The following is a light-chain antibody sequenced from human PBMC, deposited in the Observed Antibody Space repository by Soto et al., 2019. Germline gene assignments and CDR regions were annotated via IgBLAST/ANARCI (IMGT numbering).Light chain of an antibody. CDR3: QLYGSSPPYT. J-gene: IGKJ2*01. CDR2: GSS. CDR1: QSVSNNY. V-gene: IGKV3-20*01. Sequence: EVELTQSPGTLSLSPGERASLSCRASQSVSNNYLAWYQQKPGQTPKLLIFGSSDRATGIPDRFSGSGAGTDFSLTISRLEPEDVAVYYCQLYGSSPPYTFGQGTKLEIK.